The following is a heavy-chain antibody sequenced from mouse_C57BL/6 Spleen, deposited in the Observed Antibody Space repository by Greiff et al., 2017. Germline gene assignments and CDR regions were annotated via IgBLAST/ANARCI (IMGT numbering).Heavy chain of an antibody. J-gene: IGHJ1*03. D-gene: IGHD2-12*01. V-gene: IGHV1-55*01. CDR1: GYTFTSYW. Sequence: QVQLKQPGAELVKPGASVKMSCKASGYTFTSYWITWVKQRPGQGLEWIGDIYPGSGSTNYNEKFKSKATLTVDTSSSTAYMQLSSLTSEDSAVYYCARVELRWNWYFDVWGTGTTVTVSS. CDR3: ARVELRWNWYFDV. CDR2: IYPGSGST.